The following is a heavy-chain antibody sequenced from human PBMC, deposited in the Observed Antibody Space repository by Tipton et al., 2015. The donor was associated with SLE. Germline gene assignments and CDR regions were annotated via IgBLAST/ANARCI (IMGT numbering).Heavy chain of an antibody. J-gene: IGHJ2*01. V-gene: IGHV4-59*01. CDR2: IYYSGST. D-gene: IGHD3-10*01. Sequence: TLSLTCTGSGGSISSYYWSWIRQPPGKGLEWIGNIYYSGSTNYNPSLKSRVTISVDTSKNQFSLKLSSVTAADTAVYYCARDPGNDQDYWYFDLWGRGTLVTVSS. CDR1: GGSISSYY. CDR3: ARDPGNDQDYWYFDL.